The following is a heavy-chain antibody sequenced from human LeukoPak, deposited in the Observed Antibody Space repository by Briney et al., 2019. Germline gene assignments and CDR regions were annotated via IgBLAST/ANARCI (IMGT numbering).Heavy chain of an antibody. D-gene: IGHD5-24*01. CDR2: IYTSGST. J-gene: IGHJ4*02. V-gene: IGHV4-4*07. CDR3: ARDRLEYYFDY. CDR1: GGSISSYY. Sequence: SETLSLTCTVSGGSISSYYWSWIRQPAGKGLEWIGRIYTSGSTNYNPSLKSGVTISVDKSKNQFSLKLSSVTAADTAVYYCARDRLEYYFDYWGQGTLVTVSS.